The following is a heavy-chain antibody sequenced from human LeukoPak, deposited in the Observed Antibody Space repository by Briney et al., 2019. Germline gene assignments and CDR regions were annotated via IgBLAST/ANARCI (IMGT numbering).Heavy chain of an antibody. V-gene: IGHV4-30-2*01. CDR2: IYHSGST. CDR1: GGSISSGGYS. J-gene: IGHJ4*02. D-gene: IGHD3-16*01. CDR3: ASWVFSGDYFDY. Sequence: PSETLSLTCAVSGGSISSGGYSWSWIRQPPGKGLEWIGYIYHSGSTYYNPSLKSRVTISVDRSKNQFSLKLSSVTAADTAVYHCASWVFSGDYFDYWGQGTLVTVSS.